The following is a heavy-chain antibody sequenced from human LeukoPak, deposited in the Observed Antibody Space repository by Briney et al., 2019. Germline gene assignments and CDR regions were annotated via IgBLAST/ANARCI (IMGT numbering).Heavy chain of an antibody. CDR3: AKVNGGYSSSSSVNLDF. J-gene: IGHJ4*02. V-gene: IGHV3-43*01. CDR1: GFTFVDYN. Sequence: GGSLRLSCAASGFTFVDYNMHWVRQAPGKGLEWVSLISWDGFTTYYADSVKGRFTISRDTSDDSLYLQMNSLRSGDTALYYCAKVNGGYSSSSSVNLDFWGQGTLVTVSS. D-gene: IGHD6-6*01. CDR2: ISWDGFTT.